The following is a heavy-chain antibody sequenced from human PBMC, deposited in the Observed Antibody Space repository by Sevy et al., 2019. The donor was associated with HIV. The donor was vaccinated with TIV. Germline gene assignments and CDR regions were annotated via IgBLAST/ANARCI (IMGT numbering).Heavy chain of an antibody. D-gene: IGHD3-22*01. V-gene: IGHV3-23*01. J-gene: IGHJ3*02. CDR2: IYGSGGTT. CDR3: AGARYDGSGSFDAFDI. Sequence: GGSLRLSCKPSGFTFITYAMNWVRQAPGKGLEWVSTIYGSGGTTYYADSVKGRFTISRDNSKNTLYLQMDSLGTEDTAIYYCAGARYDGSGSFDAFDIWGQGTMVTVSS. CDR1: GFTFITYA.